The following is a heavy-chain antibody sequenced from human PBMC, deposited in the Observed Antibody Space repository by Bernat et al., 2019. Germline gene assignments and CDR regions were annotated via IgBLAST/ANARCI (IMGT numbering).Heavy chain of an antibody. J-gene: IGHJ6*02. Sequence: ELQLVESGGGLVQPGGSLRLSCSASGFTFTTYAMYWVRQAPGKGLEWVSGISGSGGSTYYADSVKGRFTISRDNSKNTLYLQMNSLRAEDTAVYYCAKARYNSSWYGVDVWGQGTTVTVSS. CDR2: ISGSGGST. D-gene: IGHD6-13*01. CDR3: AKARYNSSWYGVDV. V-gene: IGHV3-23*04. CDR1: GFTFTTYA.